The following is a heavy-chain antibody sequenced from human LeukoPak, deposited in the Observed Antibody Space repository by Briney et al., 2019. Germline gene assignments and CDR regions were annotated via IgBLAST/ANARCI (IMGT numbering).Heavy chain of an antibody. J-gene: IGHJ4*02. CDR3: ARGGGVNRVATISFIL. Sequence: GGSLRLSCAASGFTFSSYAMHWVRQAPGKGLEYVSAISSNGGSTYYANSVKGRFTISRDNSKNTLYLQMGSLRAEDMAVYYCARGGGVNRVATISFILWGQGTLVTVSS. CDR1: GFTFSSYA. V-gene: IGHV3-64*01. D-gene: IGHD5-12*01. CDR2: ISSNGGST.